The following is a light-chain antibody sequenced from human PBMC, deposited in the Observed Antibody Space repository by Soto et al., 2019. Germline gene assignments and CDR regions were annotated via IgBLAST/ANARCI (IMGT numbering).Light chain of an antibody. CDR3: QRYNHGWT. CDR2: GAS. J-gene: IGKJ1*01. CDR1: QPITTW. V-gene: IGKV1-5*03. Sequence: DIQMTQSPSTLSASVGDTVTITCRASQPITTWLAWYQQRPGNAPKLLIYGASTLQTGVASRFTGGGSGTDFTLTISGLQPDDFGTYYCQRYNHGWTFGQGTKVEVK.